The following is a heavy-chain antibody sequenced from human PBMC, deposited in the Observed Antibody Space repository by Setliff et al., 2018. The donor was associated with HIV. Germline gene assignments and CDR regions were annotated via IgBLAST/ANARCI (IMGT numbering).Heavy chain of an antibody. V-gene: IGHV3-30*03. CDR3: ARDSAAWVTELGILGY. CDR2: VSYDAERK. Sequence: GGSLRLSCEASGFTFRHYAMHWVRQAPGKGLEWVAVVSYDAERKYYADSVKGRFTISRDNPRNTVYLQMTGLRLDDTAVYYCARDSAAWVTELGILGYWGQGTLVAVSS. D-gene: IGHD3-3*01. CDR1: GFTFRHYA. J-gene: IGHJ4*02.